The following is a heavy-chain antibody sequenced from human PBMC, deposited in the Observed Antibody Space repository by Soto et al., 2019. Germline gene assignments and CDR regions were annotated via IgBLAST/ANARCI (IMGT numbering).Heavy chain of an antibody. CDR3: AKPLLWFGEPAPFDY. CDR1: GFTFSSYG. J-gene: IGHJ4*02. D-gene: IGHD3-10*01. CDR2: ISYDGSNK. V-gene: IGHV3-30*18. Sequence: GGSLRLSCAASGFTFSSYGMHWVRQAPGKGLEWVAVISYDGSNKYYADSVKGRFTISRDNSKNTLYLQMNSLRAEDTAVYYCAKPLLWFGEPAPFDYWGQGTLVTVSS.